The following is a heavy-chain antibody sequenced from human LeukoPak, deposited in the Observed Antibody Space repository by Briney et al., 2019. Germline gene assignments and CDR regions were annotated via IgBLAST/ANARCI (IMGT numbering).Heavy chain of an antibody. J-gene: IGHJ6*03. CDR3: EGGGWYRAGPYYYYYMDV. Sequence: SETLSLTCAVSGGSISSSNWWSWVRQPPGKGLEWIGEIYHSGSTNYNPSLKSRVTISVDKSKNQFSLKLSSVTAADTAVYYCEGGGWYRAGPYYYYYMDVWGKGTTVTVSS. CDR2: IYHSGST. CDR1: GGSISSSNW. D-gene: IGHD6-19*01. V-gene: IGHV4-4*02.